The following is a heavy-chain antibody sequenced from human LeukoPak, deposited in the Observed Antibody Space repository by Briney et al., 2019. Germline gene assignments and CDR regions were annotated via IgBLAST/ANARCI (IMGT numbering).Heavy chain of an antibody. CDR3: ARWCSSTSCYTSASDI. CDR2: INPNSGGT. D-gene: IGHD2-2*02. CDR1: GYTFTGYY. V-gene: IGHV1-2*02. Sequence: ASVKVSCKASGYTFTGYYMHWVRQAPGQGLEWMGWINPNSGGTNYAQKFQGRVTMTRDTSISTAYMELSRLRSDDTAVYYCARWCSSTSCYTSASDIWGQGTMVTVSS. J-gene: IGHJ3*02.